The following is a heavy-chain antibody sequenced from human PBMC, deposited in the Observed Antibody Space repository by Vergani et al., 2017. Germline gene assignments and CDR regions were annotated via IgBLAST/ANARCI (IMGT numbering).Heavy chain of an antibody. CDR3: AKVLRVGALYYYYGMDV. CDR1: GFSFPGYA. D-gene: IGHD1-26*01. J-gene: IGHJ6*02. V-gene: IGHV3-23*01. CDR2: VSGSGGST. Sequence: EVQLLESGGGLVQPGGSLRLSCEASGFSFPGYAMSWVRQAPGKGLEWVSNVSGSGGSTYYADSVKGRFTISRDNSKNTLYLQMNSLRAEDTAVYYCAKVLRVGALYYYYGMDVWGQGTTVTVSS.